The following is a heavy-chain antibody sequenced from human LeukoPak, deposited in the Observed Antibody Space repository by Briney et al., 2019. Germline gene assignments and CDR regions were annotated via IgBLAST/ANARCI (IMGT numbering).Heavy chain of an antibody. CDR2: VRSDGGIK. CDR1: GFTFSNYG. J-gene: IGHJ4*02. Sequence: GGSLRLSCAASGFTFSNYGMHWVRQAPGKGLEWVAFVRSDGGIKYYADSVKGRFTISRDNSRTTVYLQMDSLRAEDTAVYHCAKDLPAAYFDYWGQGTLVTVSS. CDR3: AKDLPAAYFDY. D-gene: IGHD2-2*01. V-gene: IGHV3-30*02.